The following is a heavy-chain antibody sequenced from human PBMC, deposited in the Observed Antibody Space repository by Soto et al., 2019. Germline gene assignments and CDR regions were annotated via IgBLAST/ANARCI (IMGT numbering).Heavy chain of an antibody. J-gene: IGHJ4*02. CDR3: VSYSSSDPEYYFDY. D-gene: IGHD6-6*01. CDR2: IYYSGST. Sequence: PSETLSLTWTVSGGSISSGGYYWSWIRQHPGKGLEWIGYIYYSGSTYYNPSLKSRVTISVDTSKNQFSLKLSSVTAADTAVYYCVSYSSSDPEYYFDYWGQGTLVTVSS. CDR1: GGSISSGGYY. V-gene: IGHV4-31*02.